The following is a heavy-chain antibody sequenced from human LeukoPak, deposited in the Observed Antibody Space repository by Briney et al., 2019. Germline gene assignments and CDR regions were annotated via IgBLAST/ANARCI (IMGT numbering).Heavy chain of an antibody. CDR3: AKGVVPEYYYYMDV. V-gene: IGHV3-30*02. CDR2: IPYDGSRT. J-gene: IGHJ6*03. Sequence: GGSLRLSCAATGFTFSSYGMHWVRQAPGKGLEWVAFIPYDGSRTDYAESVKGRFTISRDNSKYTLYLQMNSLRNVDTAVYYCAKGVVPEYYYYMDVWGKGTTVTVSS. D-gene: IGHD2-2*01. CDR1: GFTFSSYG.